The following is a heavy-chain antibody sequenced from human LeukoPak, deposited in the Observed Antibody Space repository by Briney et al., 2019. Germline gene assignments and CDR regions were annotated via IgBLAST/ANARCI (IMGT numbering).Heavy chain of an antibody. Sequence: PSETLSLTCAVYGGSFSGYYWSWIRQPPGKGLEWIGEINHSGSTNYNPSLKSRVTISVDTSKNQFSLKLSSVTAADTAVYYCARDAVGYSIDYWGQGTLVTASS. D-gene: IGHD5-24*01. CDR1: GGSFSGYY. J-gene: IGHJ4*02. CDR3: ARDAVGYSIDY. V-gene: IGHV4-34*01. CDR2: INHSGST.